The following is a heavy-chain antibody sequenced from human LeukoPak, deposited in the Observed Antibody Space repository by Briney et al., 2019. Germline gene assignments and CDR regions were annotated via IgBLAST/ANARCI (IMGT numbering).Heavy chain of an antibody. J-gene: IGHJ1*01. Sequence: GASVKVSCKTSGYTFTGYYIHWVRQAPGQGLEWMGWINPNSGGTNFAQRFQDRVTMTRDMSISTAYMELSRLRSDDTAIYYCTRGYYDSSDFEYFHHWGQGTLVTVSS. D-gene: IGHD3-22*01. CDR3: TRGYYDSSDFEYFHH. CDR2: INPNSGGT. V-gene: IGHV1-2*02. CDR1: GYTFTGYY.